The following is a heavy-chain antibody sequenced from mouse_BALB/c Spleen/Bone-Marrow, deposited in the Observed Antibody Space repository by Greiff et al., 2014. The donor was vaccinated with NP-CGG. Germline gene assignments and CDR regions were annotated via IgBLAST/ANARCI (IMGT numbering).Heavy chain of an antibody. V-gene: IGHV3-6*02. CDR3: ASYFYYAMDY. CDR2: ISYDGSN. CDR1: GYSITSGYY. Sequence: VQLQQSGPGLVEPSQSLSLTCSVTGYSITSGYYWNWIRQFPGNKLEWMGYISYDGSNNYNPSLKNRISITRDTSKNQFFLKLSSVTTEDTATYYCASYFYYAMDYWGQGTSVTVSS. D-gene: IGHD1-1*01. J-gene: IGHJ4*01.